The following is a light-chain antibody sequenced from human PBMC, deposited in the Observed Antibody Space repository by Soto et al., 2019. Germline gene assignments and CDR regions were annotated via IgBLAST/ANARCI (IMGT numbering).Light chain of an antibody. J-gene: IGLJ2*01. CDR2: EVS. CDR3: TSYSRSSTYVV. CDR1: SSDVGDYKY. V-gene: IGLV2-14*01. Sequence: QSVLTQPASVSGFPGQSITISCTGTSSDVGDYKYVCWYQQLPGRAPRLMIYEVSNRPSGVSNRFSGSKSGNTASLTISGLQAEDEGDYYCTSYSRSSTYVVFGGATKVTVL.